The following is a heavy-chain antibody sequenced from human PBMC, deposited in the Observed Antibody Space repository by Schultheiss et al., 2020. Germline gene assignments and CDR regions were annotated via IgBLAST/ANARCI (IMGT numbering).Heavy chain of an antibody. CDR1: GFTFSQHA. D-gene: IGHD6-25*01. V-gene: IGHV3-23*01. CDR2: ISGSGTTT. Sequence: GGSLRLSCSASGFTFSQHAMNWVRQAPGKGLEWVSVISGSGTTTHYADAVKGRFTISRDSSTNTLHLQMTSLRADDTAVYYCAKERGAYPGIAATGPGFDSWGRGALVTLSS. J-gene: IGHJ4*02. CDR3: AKERGAYPGIAATGPGFDS.